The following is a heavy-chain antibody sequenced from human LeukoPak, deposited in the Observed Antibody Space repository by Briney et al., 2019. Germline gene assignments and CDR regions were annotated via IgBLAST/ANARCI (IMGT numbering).Heavy chain of an antibody. Sequence: GESLKISCKGSGYTFTTYWIGWVRQMPGKGLEWMGIIYPGDSDPRYSPSFQGQVTISADKSISTAYLQWSSLKASDSAMYYCVRHGLGSSWFGFDYWGQGTLVSVSS. CDR1: GYTFTTYW. CDR3: VRHGLGSSWFGFDY. V-gene: IGHV5-51*01. J-gene: IGHJ4*02. D-gene: IGHD6-13*01. CDR2: IYPGDSDP.